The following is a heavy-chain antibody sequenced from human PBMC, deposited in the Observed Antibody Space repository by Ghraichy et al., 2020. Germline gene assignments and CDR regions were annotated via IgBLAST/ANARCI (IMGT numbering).Heavy chain of an antibody. CDR3: ARDPPPINIGIDLDYYYYYGMDV. J-gene: IGHJ6*02. CDR1: GYTFTSYG. V-gene: IGHV1-18*01. Sequence: ASVKVSCKASGYTFTSYGISWVRQAPGQGLEWMGWISAYNGNTNYAQKLQGRVTMTTDTSTSTAYMELRSLRSDDTAVYYCARDPPPINIGIDLDYYYYYGMDVWGQGTTVTVSS. D-gene: IGHD5-24*01. CDR2: ISAYNGNT.